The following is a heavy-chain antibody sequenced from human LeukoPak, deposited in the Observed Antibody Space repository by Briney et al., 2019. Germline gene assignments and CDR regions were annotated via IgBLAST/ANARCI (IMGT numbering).Heavy chain of an antibody. CDR2: IYYSGST. J-gene: IGHJ3*02. V-gene: IGHV4-39*07. D-gene: IGHD1-26*01. CDR1: GGSLSSSSYY. Sequence: PSETLSLTCTVSGGSLSSSSYYWGWIRQPPGKGLEWIGSIYYSGSTYYNPSLKSRVTISVDTSKNQFSLKLSSVTAADTGVYYCARDLGVGADDAFDIWGQGTMVTVSS. CDR3: ARDLGVGADDAFDI.